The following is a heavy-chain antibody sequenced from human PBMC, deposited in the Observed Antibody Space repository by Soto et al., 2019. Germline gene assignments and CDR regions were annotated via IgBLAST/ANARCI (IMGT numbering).Heavy chain of an antibody. CDR1: GGAFSGYA. CDR2: IIPIFGTA. D-gene: IGHD1-26*01. CDR3: ARDPVGAIYYYGMDV. J-gene: IGHJ6*02. Sequence: SVKVSFKASGGAFSGYAISWVRQAPGQGLEWMGGIIPIFGTANYAQKFQGRVTITADESTSTAYMELSSLRSEDTAVYYCARDPVGAIYYYGMDVWGQGTTVTVSS. V-gene: IGHV1-69*13.